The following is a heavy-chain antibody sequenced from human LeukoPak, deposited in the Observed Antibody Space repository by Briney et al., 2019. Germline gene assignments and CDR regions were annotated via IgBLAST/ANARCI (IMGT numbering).Heavy chain of an antibody. CDR1: GYSLTELS. Sequence: GASVKVSCKVSGYSLTELSTHWVRPAPGKGLEWMGGVDPESGAAMYAQKLQGRVTMTEDTSTDTAYMELNSLTSDDTAVYYCATGPTMPEPDTSPGLLDFWGQGTLVTVSS. D-gene: IGHD2-2*01. V-gene: IGHV1-24*01. CDR2: VDPESGAA. J-gene: IGHJ4*02. CDR3: ATGPTMPEPDTSPGLLDF.